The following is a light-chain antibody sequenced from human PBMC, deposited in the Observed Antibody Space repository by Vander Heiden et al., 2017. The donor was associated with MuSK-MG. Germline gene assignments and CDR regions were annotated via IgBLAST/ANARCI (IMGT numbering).Light chain of an antibody. V-gene: IGLV1-44*01. CDR3: AAWDDSLKGFV. CDR2: LDY. J-gene: IGLJ1*01. Sequence: QSVLTLPPPPPGIPGQRVTISCSGSSFNIGSNTVNWFQQLPGTAPKLLIYLDYQRPSGVPDRFSGSRSGTSASLAISGLQSEDEADYYCAAWDDSLKGFVFGTGTMVSVL. CDR1: SFNIGSNT.